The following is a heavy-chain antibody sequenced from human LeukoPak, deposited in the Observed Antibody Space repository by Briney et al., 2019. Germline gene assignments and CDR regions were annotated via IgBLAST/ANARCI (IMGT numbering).Heavy chain of an antibody. V-gene: IGHV3-7*03. Sequence: GGSLRLSCAASGINRATPGITFDKSWMNWVRQAPGKGLEWVAAINPDGSGAGYVDSVRGRFTISRDNAKNSLFLQMNSLRAEDTAVYYCARDKGDYGTSGSLFVFGGQGTLVTVSS. J-gene: IGHJ4*02. CDR2: INPDGSGA. D-gene: IGHD3-22*01. CDR1: GINRATPGITFDKSW. CDR3: ARDKGDYGTSGSLFVF.